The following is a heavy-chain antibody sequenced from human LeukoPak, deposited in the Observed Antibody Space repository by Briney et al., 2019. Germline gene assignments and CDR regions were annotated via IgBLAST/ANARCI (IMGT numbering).Heavy chain of an antibody. V-gene: IGHV1-18*01. CDR1: GYTFTSYG. CDR3: ARYRAVVAATGCDY. D-gene: IGHD2-15*01. CDR2: ISAYNGNT. J-gene: IGHJ4*02. Sequence: ESLKISCKASGYTFTSYGISWVRQAPGQGLEWMGWISAYNGNTNYAQKLQGRVTMTTDTSTSTAYMELRSLRSDDTAVYYCARYRAVVAATGCDYWGQGTLVTVSS.